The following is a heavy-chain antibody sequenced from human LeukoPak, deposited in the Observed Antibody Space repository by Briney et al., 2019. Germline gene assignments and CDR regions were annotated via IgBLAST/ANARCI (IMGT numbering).Heavy chain of an antibody. Sequence: GGSLRLSCAGSGFTFSSFGMNWVRQAPGKGLEWVSYISSSSGTMYYTASVKGRFTISRDNAKSSLYLQMNSLRDEDTAVYYCASGEYDYGRDWGQGTLVTVSS. J-gene: IGHJ4*02. CDR3: ASGEYDYGRD. D-gene: IGHD4/OR15-4a*01. V-gene: IGHV3-48*02. CDR2: ISSSSGTM. CDR1: GFTFSSFG.